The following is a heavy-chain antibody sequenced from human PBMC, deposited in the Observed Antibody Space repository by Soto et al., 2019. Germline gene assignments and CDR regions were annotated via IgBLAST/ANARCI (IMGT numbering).Heavy chain of an antibody. V-gene: IGHV4-31*03. CDR2: IYYSGNT. CDR1: VDSMSSGAYY. CDR3: ASSYSGYLDN. Sequence: PSETLSLACIVSVDSMSSGAYYWNWIRQHPGKGLEWIGYIYYSGNTYYNPSLKSRIVISVDTSKNQFSLNLGSVTAADTAIYYCASSYSGYLDNWGRGALVTVSS. D-gene: IGHD3-22*01. J-gene: IGHJ4*02.